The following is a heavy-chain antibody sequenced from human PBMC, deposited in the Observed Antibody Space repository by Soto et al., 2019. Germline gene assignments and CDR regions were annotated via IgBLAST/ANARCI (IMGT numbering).Heavy chain of an antibody. CDR3: AREDATLVYYYYGMDV. CDR1: GFTFSSYG. J-gene: IGHJ6*02. D-gene: IGHD1-26*01. V-gene: IGHV3-33*01. Sequence: GGSVRLSCAASGFTFSSYGMHWVRQAPGKGLEWVAVIWYDGSNKYYADSVKGRFTISRDNSKNTLYLQMNSLRAEDTAVYYCAREDATLVYYYYGMDVWGQGTTVTVSS. CDR2: IWYDGSNK.